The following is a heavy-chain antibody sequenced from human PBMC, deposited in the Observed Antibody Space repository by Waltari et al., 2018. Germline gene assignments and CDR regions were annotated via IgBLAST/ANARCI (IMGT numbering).Heavy chain of an antibody. CDR2: IIPIFGTA. CDR1: GAPFGGYP. Sequence: VQWVHSGAGVRKPGSSLKSSGRPPGAPFGGYPTTWVRRAPGQGLEWMGRIIPIFGTANYAQKFQGRVTITADKSTSTAYMELSSLRSEDTAVYYCARGPYSSSESSFDYWGQGTLVTVSS. CDR3: ARGPYSSSESSFDY. J-gene: IGHJ4*02. D-gene: IGHD6-6*01. V-gene: IGHV1-69*08.